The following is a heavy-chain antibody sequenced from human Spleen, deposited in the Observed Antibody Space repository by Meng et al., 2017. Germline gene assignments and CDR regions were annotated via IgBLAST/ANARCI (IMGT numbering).Heavy chain of an antibody. CDR2: FVNYVDT. V-gene: IGHV1-18*01. Sequence: QVQLVQSGAEVKKPGASVKVSCKASGYTSTAHGITWVRQAPGQGLEWMGWFVNYVDTYPAPKFQGRVTMTTDTHTNTAFMELRSLTSDDTAVYYCASGTPGRSYCDYWGQGTLVTVSS. CDR3: ASGTPGRSYCDY. CDR1: GYTSTAHG. J-gene: IGHJ4*02. D-gene: IGHD2-15*01.